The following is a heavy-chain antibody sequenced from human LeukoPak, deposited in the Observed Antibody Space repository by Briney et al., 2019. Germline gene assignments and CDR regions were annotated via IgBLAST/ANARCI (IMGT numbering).Heavy chain of an antibody. CDR2: ISSSGSTI. D-gene: IGHD3/OR15-3a*01. CDR1: GFTFSDYY. CDR3: ARMDESYYYSYMDV. V-gene: IGHV3-11*04. J-gene: IGHJ6*03. Sequence: PGGSLRLSCAASGFTFSDYYMSWIRQAPGKGLEWVSYISSSGSTIYYADSVKGRFTISRDNAKNSLYLQMNSLRAEDTAVYYCARMDESYYYSYMDVWGKGTTVTVSS.